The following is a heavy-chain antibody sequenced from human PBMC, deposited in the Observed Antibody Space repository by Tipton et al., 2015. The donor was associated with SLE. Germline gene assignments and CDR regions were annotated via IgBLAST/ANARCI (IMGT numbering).Heavy chain of an antibody. CDR3: ARGIFSAGGY. Sequence: TLSLTCTVSGVSFTTYYWSWIRQPPGEGLERIGYIFYSGSTNYNPSLKSRVTISIDTSKNQFSLKLSSVTAADTAVYYCARGIFSAGGYWGQGTLVTVSS. J-gene: IGHJ4*02. D-gene: IGHD3-3*02. V-gene: IGHV4-59*12. CDR1: GVSFTTYY. CDR2: IFYSGST.